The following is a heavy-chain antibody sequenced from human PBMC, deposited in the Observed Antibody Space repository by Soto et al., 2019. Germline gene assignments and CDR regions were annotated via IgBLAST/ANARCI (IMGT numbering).Heavy chain of an antibody. Sequence: SCKGSGYSFTSYWIGWVRQMPGKGLEWMGIIYPGDSDTRYSPSFQGQVTISADKSISTAYLQWSSLKDSETAMYCGAIPPVGAAFFVIPWGQGTLVTVAS. V-gene: IGHV5-51*01. D-gene: IGHD1-26*01. CDR2: IYPGDSDT. CDR3: AIPPVGAAFFVIP. CDR1: GYSFTSYW. J-gene: IGHJ5*02.